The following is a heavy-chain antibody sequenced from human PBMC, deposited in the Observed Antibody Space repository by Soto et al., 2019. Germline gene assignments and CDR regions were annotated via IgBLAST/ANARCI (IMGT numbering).Heavy chain of an antibody. CDR3: AKLSTVGYYFDY. Sequence: VQLLESGGGLVQPGGSLRLSCAASGFTFSSYAMSWVRQASGKGLEWVSGISGSDDKTYYADSVKGRFTISRDDSKNTLYLQMNSLRAEDTAVYYCAKLSTVGYYFDYWGQGTLVTVSS. V-gene: IGHV3-23*01. J-gene: IGHJ4*02. CDR2: ISGSDDKT. CDR1: GFTFSSYA. D-gene: IGHD4-17*01.